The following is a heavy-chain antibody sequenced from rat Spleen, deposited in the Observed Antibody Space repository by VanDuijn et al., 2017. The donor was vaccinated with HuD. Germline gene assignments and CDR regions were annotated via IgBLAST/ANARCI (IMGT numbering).Heavy chain of an antibody. CDR2: INKDSRII. V-gene: IGHV4-2*01. CDR3: VREEFGVRD. D-gene: IGHD4-3*01. Sequence: PGKGLEWIGEINKDSRIIKYTPSLKDKFTISRDNAQNTLYLQMSKLGSEDTAIYYCVREEFGVRDWGQGVMVTVSS. J-gene: IGHJ2*01.